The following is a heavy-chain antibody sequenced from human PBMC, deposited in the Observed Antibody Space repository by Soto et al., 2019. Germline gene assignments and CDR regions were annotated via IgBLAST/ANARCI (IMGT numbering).Heavy chain of an antibody. D-gene: IGHD2-8*01. CDR1: VYSFTSYW. CDR3: ARGYCTTSICDPWFDP. Sequence: GESLKISCTGVVYSFTSYWIGWVRQMPGKGLEWMGTIYPGDSDTRYSPSFQGQVTISADKSITTAYLQWSSLKASDTAMYYCARGYCTTSICDPWFDPWGQGTLVTVSS. V-gene: IGHV5-51*01. CDR2: IYPGDSDT. J-gene: IGHJ5*02.